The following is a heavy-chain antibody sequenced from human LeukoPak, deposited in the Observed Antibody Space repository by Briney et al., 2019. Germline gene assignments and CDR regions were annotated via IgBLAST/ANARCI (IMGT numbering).Heavy chain of an antibody. CDR2: MNPNSGNT. V-gene: IGHV1-8*03. Sequence: ASVKVSCKASGYTFTSYDINWVRQATGQGLEWMGWMNPNSGNTGYAQKFQGRVTITRNTSISTAYMELSSQRSEDTAVYYCARGDDDYGDYEFDYWGQGTLVTVSS. CDR3: ARGDDDYGDYEFDY. J-gene: IGHJ4*02. CDR1: GYTFTSYD. D-gene: IGHD4-17*01.